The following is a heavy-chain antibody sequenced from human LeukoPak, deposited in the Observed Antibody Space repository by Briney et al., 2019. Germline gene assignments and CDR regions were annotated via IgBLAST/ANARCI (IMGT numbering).Heavy chain of an antibody. CDR2: IKQDGSEK. D-gene: IGHD3-16*02. CDR3: ARMGVNYVWGSYRWSPPGY. Sequence: PGGSLRLSCAASGFTFSSYWMSWVRQAPGKGLEWVANIKQDGSEKYYVDSVKGRFTISRDNAKNSLYLQMNSLRAEDTAVYYCARMGVNYVWGSYRWSPPGYWGQGTLVAVPS. V-gene: IGHV3-7*01. CDR1: GFTFSSYW. J-gene: IGHJ4*02.